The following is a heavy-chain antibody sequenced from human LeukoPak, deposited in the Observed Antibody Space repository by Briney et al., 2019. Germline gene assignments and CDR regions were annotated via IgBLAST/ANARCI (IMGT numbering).Heavy chain of an antibody. J-gene: IGHJ4*02. CDR2: ISGYNGNT. CDR3: ARDLSLGRHDDGEPFDS. V-gene: IGHV1-18*01. Sequence: AAVKVSCKTSGYTFTNHGISWVRQAPGQGPEWMGWISGYNGNTIFVQKLRGRITKTTDTSTSTAYQQLRSLSSDDTTLYYCARDLSLGRHDDGEPFDSWGQGTLVTVSS. CDR1: GYTFTNHG. D-gene: IGHD4-17*01.